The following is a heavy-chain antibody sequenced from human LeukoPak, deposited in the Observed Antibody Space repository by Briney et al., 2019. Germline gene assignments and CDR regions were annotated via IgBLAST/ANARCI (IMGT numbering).Heavy chain of an antibody. D-gene: IGHD1-26*01. Sequence: ASVKVSCKASGYTFTGYYMHWVRQAPGQGLEWMGWINPNSGGTNYAQKFQGRVTMTRDTPISTAYMELSRLRSDDTAVYYCARGLIIVGATIDYWGQGTLVTVSS. V-gene: IGHV1-2*02. CDR2: INPNSGGT. J-gene: IGHJ4*02. CDR3: ARGLIIVGATIDY. CDR1: GYTFTGYY.